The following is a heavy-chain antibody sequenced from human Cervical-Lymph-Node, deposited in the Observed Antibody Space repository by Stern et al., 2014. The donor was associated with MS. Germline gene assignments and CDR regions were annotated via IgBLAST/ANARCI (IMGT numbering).Heavy chain of an antibody. V-gene: IGHV3-9*01. D-gene: IGHD6-13*01. Sequence: EVQLVESGRGLVQPGRSLRLSCAASGFTFADFYMNWVRQAPGKGLEWVASSSWDSGRIAYTDSVNGRFTISRDNAKNSLYLQLNSLRSEDTAFYYCARVQYSSSWYMFDYWGQGTLVTVSS. J-gene: IGHJ4*02. CDR1: GFTFADFY. CDR2: SSWDSGRI. CDR3: ARVQYSSSWYMFDY.